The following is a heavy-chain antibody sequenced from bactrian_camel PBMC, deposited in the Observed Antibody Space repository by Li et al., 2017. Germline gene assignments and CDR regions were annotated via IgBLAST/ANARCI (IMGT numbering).Heavy chain of an antibody. D-gene: IGHD5*01. V-gene: IGHV3S1*01. CDR2: INSAGGST. CDR1: GFTFSNYW. Sequence: HVQLVESGGGLVQPGGSLRLSCAASGFTFSNYWMYWVRQAPGKGLEWVSTINSAGGSTYYADSVKGRFAISRDNAKNTVYLQMNSLKTEDTAVYYCATGLLADHGLGLGTQVTVS. J-gene: IGHJ4*01.